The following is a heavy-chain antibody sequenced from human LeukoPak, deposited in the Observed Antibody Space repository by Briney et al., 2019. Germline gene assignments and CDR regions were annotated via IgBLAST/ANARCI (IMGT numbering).Heavy chain of an antibody. D-gene: IGHD3-3*01. CDR2: INAGNGNT. CDR3: AGGSNYDFWSGYYNPLLTPFDY. CDR1: GYTFTSYA. J-gene: IGHJ4*02. Sequence: ASVKVSCKASGYTFTSYAMHWVRQAPGQRLEWMGWINAGNGNTKYSQKFQGRVTITRDTSASTAYMELSSLRSEDTAVYYCAGGSNYDFWSGYYNPLLTPFDYWGQGTLVTVSS. V-gene: IGHV1-3*01.